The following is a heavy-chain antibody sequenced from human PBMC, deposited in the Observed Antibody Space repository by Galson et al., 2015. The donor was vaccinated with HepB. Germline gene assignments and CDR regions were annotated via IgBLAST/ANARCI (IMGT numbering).Heavy chain of an antibody. D-gene: IGHD6-25*01. CDR3: ATTMWYNSDWRLDY. J-gene: IGHJ4*02. V-gene: IGHV3-73*01. CDR1: GLIFSGSA. Sequence: SLRLSCAASGLIFSGSAMHWVRQASGKGLEWVARIRSSANNFAKTYAASVKGRFTISRDDSQNTAFLQMNSLKTDDTAIYYCATTMWYNSDWRLDYWGQGILVTVSS. CDR2: IRSSANNFAK.